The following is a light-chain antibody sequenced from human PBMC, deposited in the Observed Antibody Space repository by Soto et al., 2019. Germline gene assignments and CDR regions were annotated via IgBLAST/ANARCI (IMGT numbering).Light chain of an antibody. V-gene: IGLV1-40*01. CDR2: GNS. Sequence: QSALTQPPSVSGAPGQRVTISCIGSSSNIGAGCDVHWYQQLPGTAPKLLIYGNSNRPSGVPDRFSGSKSGTSASLAITGLQAEDEADYYCQSYDSSLSGSVFGGGTQLTVL. J-gene: IGLJ2*01. CDR1: SSNIGAGCD. CDR3: QSYDSSLSGSV.